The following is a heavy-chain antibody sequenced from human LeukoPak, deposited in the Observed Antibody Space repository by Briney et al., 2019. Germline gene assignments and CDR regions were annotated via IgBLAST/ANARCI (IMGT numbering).Heavy chain of an antibody. Sequence: SETLSLTCAVSGGSISSYCWSWIRQSAVKGLEWIGRIYTSGSTNYTPSLKSRVTMSVVTSKNQFSLKLSSVAAADTAVYYCARSVAKKDTLGPGSAFDIWGQGIMVTVSS. CDR3: ARSVAKKDTLGPGSAFDI. D-gene: IGHD2-15*01. CDR2: IYTSGST. J-gene: IGHJ3*02. CDR1: GGSISSYC. V-gene: IGHV4-4*07.